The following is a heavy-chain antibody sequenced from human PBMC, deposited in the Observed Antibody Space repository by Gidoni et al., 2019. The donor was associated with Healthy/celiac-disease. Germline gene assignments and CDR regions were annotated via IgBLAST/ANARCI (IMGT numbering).Heavy chain of an antibody. CDR3: ARQTTDIAMRVVVIGSFYYFDY. CDR2: IYYSGST. Sequence: QLQLQESGPALVTPSETLSLTCTVPVGSISSSSYYWRCIRQPPGKGLEWIGSIYYSGSTTYHPSLKSRVNISVDTSKNQCTLKLSSATAADTAVYYGARQTTDIAMRVVVIGSFYYFDYWGQGTLVTVSA. J-gene: IGHJ4*02. V-gene: IGHV4-39*01. CDR1: VGSISSSSYY. D-gene: IGHD3-22*01.